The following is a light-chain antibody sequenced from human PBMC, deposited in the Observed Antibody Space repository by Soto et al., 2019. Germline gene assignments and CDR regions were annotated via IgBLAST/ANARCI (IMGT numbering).Light chain of an antibody. Sequence: DIQMTQSPSSLSASVGDRVTITCRASQSISSYLNWYHQKPGKAPKLLIYTASSLQSGVPSRFSGSGSGTDFTLTISSLQPEDFANYYCQQSFSSPITFGQGTRLEIK. CDR1: QSISSY. V-gene: IGKV1-39*01. CDR3: QQSFSSPIT. J-gene: IGKJ5*01. CDR2: TAS.